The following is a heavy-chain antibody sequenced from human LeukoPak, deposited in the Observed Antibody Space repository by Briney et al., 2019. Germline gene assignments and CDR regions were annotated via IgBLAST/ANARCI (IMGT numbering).Heavy chain of an antibody. V-gene: IGHV3-64*01. CDR1: GFTFSSYA. CDR3: ARAQTFGGVIVMEDAFDI. D-gene: IGHD3-16*02. J-gene: IGHJ3*02. CDR2: ISSNGGST. Sequence: GGSLRLSCAASGFTFSSYAMHWVRQAPGKGLEYVSAISSNGGSTYYANSVKGRFTISRDNSKNTLYLQMGSLRAEDMAVYYCARAQTFGGVIVMEDAFDIWGQGTMVTVSS.